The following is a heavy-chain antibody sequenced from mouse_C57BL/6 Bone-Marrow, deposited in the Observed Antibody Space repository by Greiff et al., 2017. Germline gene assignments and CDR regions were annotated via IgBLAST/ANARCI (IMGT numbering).Heavy chain of an antibody. J-gene: IGHJ3*01. CDR3: ARLSDPFAY. Sequence: VQLKQSGPVLVKPGASVKMSCKASGYTFTDYYMNWVKQSHGKSLEWIGVINPYNGGTSYNQKFKGKDTLTVDKSSSTAYMELNSLTSEDSAVYYCARLSDPFAYWGQGTLVTVSA. CDR1: GYTFTDYY. CDR2: INPYNGGT. V-gene: IGHV1-19*01.